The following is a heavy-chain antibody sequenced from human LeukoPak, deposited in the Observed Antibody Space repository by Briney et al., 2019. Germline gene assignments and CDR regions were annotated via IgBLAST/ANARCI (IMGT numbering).Heavy chain of an antibody. J-gene: IGHJ4*02. CDR3: ASDKPGYSKDY. CDR1: GRSISSGDYY. Sequence: SETLSLTCTVSGRSISSGDYYWRWIRQPPGKGLEWIGYIYYSGSTYYNPSLKSRFSKSVDTSKNQFSRKLSSVTAADTAVYYCASDKPGYSKDYWGQGTLVTVSS. CDR2: IYYSGST. V-gene: IGHV4-30-4*08. D-gene: IGHD5-18*01.